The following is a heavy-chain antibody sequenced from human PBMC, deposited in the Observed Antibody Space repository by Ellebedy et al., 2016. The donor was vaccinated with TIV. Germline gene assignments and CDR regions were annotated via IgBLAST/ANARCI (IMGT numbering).Heavy chain of an antibody. D-gene: IGHD6-13*01. J-gene: IGHJ5*02. CDR1: GFTFGSFA. CDR3: AKCRATTWYVWFDP. CDR2: ITGSGSSA. V-gene: IGHV3-23*01. Sequence: GESLKISXAASGFTFGSFAMTWVRQAPGKGLEWVAGITGSGSSADYADSVKGRFTISRDNPKNTLYLQMNRLRADDTAVYYCAKCRATTWYVWFDPWGQGTLVTVSS.